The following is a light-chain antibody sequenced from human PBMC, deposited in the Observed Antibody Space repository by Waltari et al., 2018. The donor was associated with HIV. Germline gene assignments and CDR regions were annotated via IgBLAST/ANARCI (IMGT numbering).Light chain of an antibody. CDR2: GAS. J-gene: IGKJ4*01. Sequence: EIVLTQSPDTLSLSPGERATLSCWASQSVRSSLAWYQQKPGQPPRLLIYGASNRATGIPARFSGSGSGTDFTLTISRLEPEDFAVYYCQQRRNWPLTFGGGTKVEIK. V-gene: IGKV3-11*01. CDR3: QQRRNWPLT. CDR1: QSVRSS.